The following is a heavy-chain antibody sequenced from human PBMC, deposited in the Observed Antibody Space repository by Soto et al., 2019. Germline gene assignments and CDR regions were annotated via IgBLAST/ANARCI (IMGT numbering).Heavy chain of an antibody. CDR3: TSNNWNYEFDY. CDR1: GFTFGDYA. J-gene: IGHJ4*02. CDR2: IRSKAYGGTT. D-gene: IGHD1-7*01. V-gene: IGHV3-49*03. Sequence: GGSLRLSCTASGFTFGDYAMSWFRQAPGKGLEWVGFIRSKAYGGTTEYAASVKGRFTISRDDSKSIAYLQMNSLKTEDTAVYYCTSNNWNYEFDYWGQGTLVTVSS.